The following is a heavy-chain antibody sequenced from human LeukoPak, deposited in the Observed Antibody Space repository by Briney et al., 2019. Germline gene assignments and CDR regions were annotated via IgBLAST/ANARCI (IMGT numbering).Heavy chain of an antibody. Sequence: SETLSLTCTVSGGSISSSSYYWGWIRQPPGKGLEWIGGIYHSGSTYYNPSLKSRVTISVDTSKNQFSLKLSSVTAADTAVYYCARHSSRAVAGRPNWFDPWGQGTLVTVSS. V-gene: IGHV4-39*01. J-gene: IGHJ5*02. D-gene: IGHD6-19*01. CDR2: IYHSGST. CDR1: GGSISSSSYY. CDR3: ARHSSRAVAGRPNWFDP.